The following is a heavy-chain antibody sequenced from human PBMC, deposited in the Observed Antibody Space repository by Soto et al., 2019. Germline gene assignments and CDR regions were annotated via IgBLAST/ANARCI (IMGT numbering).Heavy chain of an antibody. J-gene: IGHJ1*01. Sequence: PAWSLRLSCAASGFTFIRYGMHWVRKAKGKGLDWVAVIWYDGSNKYYAGSVKGRFTISRDNSKNTLYLRMNSLRAEDTAVYYCARTLYDSSGYHQVQHWGQGTLVTVSS. D-gene: IGHD3-22*01. CDR3: ARTLYDSSGYHQVQH. V-gene: IGHV3-33*01. CDR1: GFTFIRYG. CDR2: IWYDGSNK.